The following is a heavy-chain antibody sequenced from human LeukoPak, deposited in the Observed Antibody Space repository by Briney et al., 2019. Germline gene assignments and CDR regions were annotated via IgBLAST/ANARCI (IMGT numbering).Heavy chain of an antibody. D-gene: IGHD3-9*01. J-gene: IGHJ4*02. CDR3: AREAVRCDILTGYSPLGYFDY. Sequence: SETLSLTCTVSGGSISSYYWSWIRQPPGKGLEWIGYIYYSGSTNYNPSLKSRVTISVDTSKNQFSLKLSSVTAADTAVYYCAREAVRCDILTGYSPLGYFDYWGQGTLVTVSS. CDR1: GGSISSYY. V-gene: IGHV4-59*01. CDR2: IYYSGST.